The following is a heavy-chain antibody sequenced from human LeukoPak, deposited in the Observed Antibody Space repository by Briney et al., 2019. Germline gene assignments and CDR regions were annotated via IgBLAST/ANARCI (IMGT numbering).Heavy chain of an antibody. V-gene: IGHV4-59*01. CDR1: GDSFSYFD. Sequence: ASETLSLTCTVSGDSFSYFDLSWIRQPPGKGLEWIGYIYNSGSTNYNPSLKSRVTISLDTSKNQYPLKLSSVTAAATAVYYCARGVVAAAGRTFDFWGQGTLVTVSS. D-gene: IGHD6-13*01. CDR2: IYNSGST. CDR3: ARGVVAAAGRTFDF. J-gene: IGHJ4*02.